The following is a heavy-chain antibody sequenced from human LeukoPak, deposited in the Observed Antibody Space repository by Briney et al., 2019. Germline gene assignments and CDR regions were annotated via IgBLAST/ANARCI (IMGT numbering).Heavy chain of an antibody. CDR2: ISSSGSTI. V-gene: IGHV3-48*03. CDR3: ARDGVLLWFGESTHYFDY. D-gene: IGHD3-10*01. Sequence: PGGSLRLSCAASGFTFSSYEMNWVRQAPGKGLEWVSYISSSGSTIYYADSVKGRFTISRDNAKNSLYLQMNSLRAEDTAVYYCARDGVLLWFGESTHYFDYWGQGTLLTVSS. J-gene: IGHJ4*02. CDR1: GFTFSSYE.